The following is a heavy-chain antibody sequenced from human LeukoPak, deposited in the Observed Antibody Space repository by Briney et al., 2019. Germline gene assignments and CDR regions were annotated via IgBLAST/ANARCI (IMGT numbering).Heavy chain of an antibody. D-gene: IGHD1-14*01. V-gene: IGHV4-59*10. J-gene: IGHJ4*02. CDR2: IYTSGTT. CDR3: ARAGADGKDY. Sequence: LEWLGLIYTSGTTNYIPSLKSPVTMSVDTSKNQFSLKLSSVTAADTAVYYCARAGADGKDYWGQGTLVTVSS.